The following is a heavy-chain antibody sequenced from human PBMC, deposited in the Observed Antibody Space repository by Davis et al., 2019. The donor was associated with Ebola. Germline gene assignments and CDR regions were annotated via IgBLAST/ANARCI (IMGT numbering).Heavy chain of an antibody. CDR3: TRHGSYSSSKMTNDY. J-gene: IGHJ4*02. CDR1: GFTFSGSA. V-gene: IGHV3-73*01. D-gene: IGHD6-13*01. Sequence: GESLKISCAASGFTFSGSAMHWVRQASGKGLEWVGRIRSKANSYATAYAASVKGRFTISRDDSKNTAYLQMNSLKTEDTAVYYCTRHGSYSSSKMTNDYWGQGTLVTVSS. CDR2: IRSKANSYAT.